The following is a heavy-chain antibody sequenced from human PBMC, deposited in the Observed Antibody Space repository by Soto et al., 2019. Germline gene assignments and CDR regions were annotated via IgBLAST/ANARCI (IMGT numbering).Heavy chain of an antibody. Sequence: QVQLQQWGAGLLKPSETLSLTCAVYGGSSSGYYWSWIRQPPGKGLEWIGEINHSGSTNYNPSLKSRVTISVDTSKTQFSLKLSSVTAADTAVYYCARVDYGDHRLDYWGQGTLVTVSS. CDR2: INHSGST. J-gene: IGHJ4*02. V-gene: IGHV4-34*01. D-gene: IGHD4-17*01. CDR3: ARVDYGDHRLDY. CDR1: GGSSSGYY.